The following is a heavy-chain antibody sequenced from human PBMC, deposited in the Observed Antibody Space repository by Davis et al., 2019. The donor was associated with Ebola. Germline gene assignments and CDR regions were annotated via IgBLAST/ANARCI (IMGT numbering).Heavy chain of an antibody. Sequence: ASVKVSCKASGYTFTNYGISWVRQAPGQGLEWMGWISAYNGNTNYAQKLQGRVTMTTDTSTSTAYMELGSLRSDDTAVYYCARGRYCSSTSCYTPLGYWGQGTLVTVSS. CDR2: ISAYNGNT. CDR3: ARGRYCSSTSCYTPLGY. V-gene: IGHV1-18*04. J-gene: IGHJ4*02. CDR1: GYTFTNYG. D-gene: IGHD2-2*02.